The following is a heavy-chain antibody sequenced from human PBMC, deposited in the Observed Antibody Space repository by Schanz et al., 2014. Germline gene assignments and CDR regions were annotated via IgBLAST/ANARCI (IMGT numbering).Heavy chain of an antibody. V-gene: IGHV3-30*02. D-gene: IGHD3-16*01. CDR2: IRYDASNE. J-gene: IGHJ6*02. CDR1: RFAFSNCG. Sequence: QAQLVESGGGVVQPGGSLRLSCAASRFAFSNCGMHWVRQAPGKGLEWVAFIRYDASNEYYADSVKGRFTISRDNSKTPLYLQMTSLRPADTAVYYCAKALKPYIASRNGLDVWGHGTTVTVSS. CDR3: AKALKPYIASRNGLDV.